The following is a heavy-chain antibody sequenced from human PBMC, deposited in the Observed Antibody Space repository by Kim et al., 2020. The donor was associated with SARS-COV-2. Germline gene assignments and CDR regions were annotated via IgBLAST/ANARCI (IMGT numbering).Heavy chain of an antibody. CDR1: GGSISSSSYY. Sequence: SETLSLTCTVSGGSISSSSYYWGWIRQPPGKGLEWIGSIYYSGSTYYNPSLKSRVTISLDTSKNQFSLKLSSVTAADTAVYYCARQEGHYYDSSGYYSYYFDYWGQGTLVTVSS. V-gene: IGHV4-39*01. CDR2: IYYSGST. D-gene: IGHD3-22*01. CDR3: ARQEGHYYDSSGYYSYYFDY. J-gene: IGHJ4*02.